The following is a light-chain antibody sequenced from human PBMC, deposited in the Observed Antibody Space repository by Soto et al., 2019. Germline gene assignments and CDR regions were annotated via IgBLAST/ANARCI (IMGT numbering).Light chain of an antibody. J-gene: IGKJ5*01. Sequence: DIVMTQSPLSLPVTPGAPASISCRSSQSLQHTYGYNYLDWYLQKPGQSPQLLIYLGSNRAAGVPERFSGSGSGTDFTLTISRVEAEDVGVYYCMQALQTPITFGQGTRLEI. CDR2: LGS. V-gene: IGKV2-28*01. CDR1: QSLQHTYGYNY. CDR3: MQALQTPIT.